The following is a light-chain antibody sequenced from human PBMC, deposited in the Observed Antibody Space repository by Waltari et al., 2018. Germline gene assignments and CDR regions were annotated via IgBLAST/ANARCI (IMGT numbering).Light chain of an antibody. V-gene: IGKV1-39*01. CDR3: QQSESIWT. Sequence: DIQMTQSPSSLSASVGDRVTITCRASQSISSYLNWYQQKPGKAPKLLIYAASSLQSGVPSRFSGSGSVTDFTLTISTLQPEDFATYYCQQSESIWTFGQGTKVEIK. CDR2: AAS. CDR1: QSISSY. J-gene: IGKJ1*01.